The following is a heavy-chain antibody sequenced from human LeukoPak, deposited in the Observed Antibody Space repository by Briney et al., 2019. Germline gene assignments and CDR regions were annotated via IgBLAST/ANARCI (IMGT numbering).Heavy chain of an antibody. D-gene: IGHD3-22*01. J-gene: IGHJ4*02. CDR3: TTDPRGYYYDSSGYLYYFDY. Sequence: GGSLRLSCAASGFTFSNAWMRWVRQAPGKGLEWVGRIKSKTAGCTTDHAAHVKGRLTISRDDSKNTLYLQMNSLKTEDTAVYYCTTDPRGYYYDSSGYLYYFDYWGQGTLVTVSS. V-gene: IGHV3-15*01. CDR2: IKSKTAGCTT. CDR1: GFTFSNAW.